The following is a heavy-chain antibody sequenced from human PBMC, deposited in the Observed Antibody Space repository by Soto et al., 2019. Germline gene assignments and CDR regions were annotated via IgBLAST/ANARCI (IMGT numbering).Heavy chain of an antibody. CDR3: AREVRTVATNGRYYYGMDV. J-gene: IGHJ6*02. V-gene: IGHV4-4*02. CDR1: SGSISSSNW. CDR2: IYHSGST. Sequence: SETLSLTCAVSSGSISSSNWWSWVRQPPGKGLEWIGEIYHSGSTNYNPSLKSRVTISVDTSKNQFSLKLSSVTAADTAVYYCAREVRTVATNGRYYYGMDVWGQGTTVTVSS. D-gene: IGHD5-12*01.